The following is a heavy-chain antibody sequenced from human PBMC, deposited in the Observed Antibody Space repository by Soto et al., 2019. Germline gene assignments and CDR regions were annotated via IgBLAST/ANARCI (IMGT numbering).Heavy chain of an antibody. D-gene: IGHD3-22*01. V-gene: IGHV3-9*01. Sequence: SLRLSCSASVFTFDDYAMHWFRQAPGKGLEWVSGISWNSGSIGYADSVKGRFTISRDNAKNSLYLQMNSLRAEDTALYYCAKGHGYYYDSSGYYPNPTFDIWGQGTMVTVSS. CDR2: ISWNSGSI. J-gene: IGHJ3*02. CDR1: VFTFDDYA. CDR3: AKGHGYYYDSSGYYPNPTFDI.